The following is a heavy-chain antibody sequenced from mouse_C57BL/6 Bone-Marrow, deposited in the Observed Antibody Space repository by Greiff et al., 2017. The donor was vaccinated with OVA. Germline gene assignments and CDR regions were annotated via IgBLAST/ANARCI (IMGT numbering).Heavy chain of an antibody. CDR2: INPSSGYT. Sequence: QVQLQQSGAELARPGASVKMSCKASGYTFTSYTMHWVKQRPGQGLEWIGYINPSSGYTKYNQKFKDKATLTADKSSSTAYLQLSSLISEDSAVYYCARWGITTVVEGWLAYWGQGTLVTVSA. CDR1: GYTFTSYT. J-gene: IGHJ3*01. CDR3: ARWGITTVVEGWLAY. D-gene: IGHD1-1*01. V-gene: IGHV1-4*01.